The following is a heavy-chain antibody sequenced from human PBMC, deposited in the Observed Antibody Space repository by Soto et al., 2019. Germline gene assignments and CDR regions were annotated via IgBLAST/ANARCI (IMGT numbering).Heavy chain of an antibody. V-gene: IGHV3-23*01. D-gene: IGHD3-3*01. J-gene: IGHJ5*02. Sequence: GGSLRLSCAASGFTFSSYAMSWVRQAPGKGLEWVSAISGSGGSTYYADSVKGRFTISRDNSKNTLYLQMNSLRAEDTAVYYCAKGRDYDFWESSNWFDPWGQGTLVTVSS. CDR1: GFTFSSYA. CDR3: AKGRDYDFWESSNWFDP. CDR2: ISGSGGST.